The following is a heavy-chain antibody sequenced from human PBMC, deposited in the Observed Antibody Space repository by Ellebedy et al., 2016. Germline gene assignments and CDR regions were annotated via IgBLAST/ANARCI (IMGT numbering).Heavy chain of an antibody. J-gene: IGHJ4*02. Sequence: GESLKISCVASGFTFGNFFMSWVRQVPGGGLEWFSTISGDGDTTFSADSVKGRFTISRDNSRYTLYLQMDSLTAADTAVYYCYYGHYSGFWGQGTLVTVSS. CDR3: YYGHYSGF. CDR1: GFTFGNFF. D-gene: IGHD4-17*01. V-gene: IGHV3-23*01. CDR2: ISGDGDTT.